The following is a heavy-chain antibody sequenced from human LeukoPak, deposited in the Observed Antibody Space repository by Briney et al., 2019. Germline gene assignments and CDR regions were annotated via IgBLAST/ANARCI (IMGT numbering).Heavy chain of an antibody. CDR1: GFTFSTYW. V-gene: IGHV3-7*01. J-gene: IGHJ1*01. CDR3: AREGFPPGVLH. Sequence: GGSLRLSCEASGFTFSTYWMSWVRQAPGKGPECVANIKPDGSDKYYVDSMKGRFTISRDNAKNSLYLQMNNLRAEDTAVYYCAREGFPPGVLHWGQGTLVTVSS. CDR2: IKPDGSDK. D-gene: IGHD2-2*01.